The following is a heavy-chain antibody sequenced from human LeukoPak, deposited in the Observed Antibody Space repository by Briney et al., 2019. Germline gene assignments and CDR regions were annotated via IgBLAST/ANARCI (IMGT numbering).Heavy chain of an antibody. CDR2: ISSSGSTI. Sequence: GGSLRLSCAASGFTFSDYYMSWIRQAPGKGLEWVSYISSSGSTIYYADSVKGRFTISRDNAKNSLYLQMNSLRAEDTAVYYCASMYYDFWSGYYPTFDYWGQGTLVTVSS. J-gene: IGHJ4*02. CDR1: GFTFSDYY. V-gene: IGHV3-11*04. CDR3: ASMYYDFWSGYYPTFDY. D-gene: IGHD3-3*01.